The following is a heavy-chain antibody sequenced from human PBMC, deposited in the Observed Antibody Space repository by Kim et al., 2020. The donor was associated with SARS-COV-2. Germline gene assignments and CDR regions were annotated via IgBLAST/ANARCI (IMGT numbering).Heavy chain of an antibody. CDR1: GYSFTNYL. CDR2: IDPTDSYT. J-gene: IGHJ6*02. CDR3: GLVGRYSSYGMDV. D-gene: IGHD1-26*01. V-gene: IGHV5-10-1*01. Sequence: GESLKISCKGSGYSFTNYLISWVRQMPGKGLEWMGKIDPTDSYTNYSPSFQGHVTISADKSISTAYLQWSSLKASDTAIYYCGLVGRYSSYGMDVWGQGTTVTVSS.